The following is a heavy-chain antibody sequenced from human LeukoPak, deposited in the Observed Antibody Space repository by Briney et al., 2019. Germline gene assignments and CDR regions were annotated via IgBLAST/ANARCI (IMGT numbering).Heavy chain of an antibody. V-gene: IGHV1-18*04. Sequence: ASVKVSCKASGYTFTSYGISWVRQAPGQGLEWMGWISAYNGNTNYAQKLQGRVTMTTDTSTSTAYMELRSLRSDDTAVYYCARDLNRYFDWLSHLDYWGQGTLVTVSS. J-gene: IGHJ4*02. CDR1: GYTFTSYG. D-gene: IGHD3-9*01. CDR2: ISAYNGNT. CDR3: ARDLNRYFDWLSHLDY.